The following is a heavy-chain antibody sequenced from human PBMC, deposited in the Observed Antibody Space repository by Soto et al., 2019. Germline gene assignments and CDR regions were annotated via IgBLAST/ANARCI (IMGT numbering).Heavy chain of an antibody. J-gene: IGHJ4*02. CDR2: IWYDGSNE. CDR1: GFTFSDYG. D-gene: IGHD3-9*01. V-gene: IGHV3-33*01. Sequence: QVQLVESGGCVVQPGRSLRLSCAASGFTFSDYGINWVCQAPGKGLEWVALIWYDGSNEYYADSVKGRFTISRDNSKNTLYLQMISLRPEDTAVYYCAAINYDIFTGYFSDYWGQGTLVTVSS. CDR3: AAINYDIFTGYFSDY.